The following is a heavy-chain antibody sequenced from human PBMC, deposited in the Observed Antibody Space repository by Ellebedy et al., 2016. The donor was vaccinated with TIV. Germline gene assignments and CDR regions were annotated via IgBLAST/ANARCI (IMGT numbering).Heavy chain of an antibody. D-gene: IGHD6-19*01. CDR1: IGIKY. Sequence: GGSLRLSXVASIGIKYMNWVRQPPGQGLEWVSFMSGRDDVTVYADSVRGRFIISRDNSRNMLFLTLNSLRAEDTAVYYCVKGGWLDYWGQGDLVTVSS. J-gene: IGHJ4*02. V-gene: IGHV3-23*01. CDR2: MSGRDDVT. CDR3: VKGGWLDY.